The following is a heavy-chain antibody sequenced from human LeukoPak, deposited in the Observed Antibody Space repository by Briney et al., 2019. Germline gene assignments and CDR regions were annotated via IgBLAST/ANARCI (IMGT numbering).Heavy chain of an antibody. J-gene: IGHJ4*02. CDR3: AKDREGGFDY. V-gene: IGHV3-23*01. CDR1: GFTFSSYA. Sequence: PGASLRLSCAASGFTFSSYAMSWVRQAPGKGLEWASAISGSGGSTYYADSVKGRFTISRDNSKNTLYLQMNSLRAEDTAVYYCAKDREGGFDYWGQGTLVTVSS. D-gene: IGHD1-26*01. CDR2: ISGSGGST.